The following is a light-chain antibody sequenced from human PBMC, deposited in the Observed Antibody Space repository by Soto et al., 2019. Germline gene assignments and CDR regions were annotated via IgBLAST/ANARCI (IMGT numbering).Light chain of an antibody. CDR2: AAS. V-gene: IGKV3-20*01. J-gene: IGKJ3*01. CDR1: QSVSSSS. CDR3: QQHGSWGIT. Sequence: EIVLTQSPGTLSLSPRERATLSCRASQSVSSSSVVWYRQRPGQAPRLLMYAASSRAAGIPDRFSGSGSGTDFTLTISRLEPEDFAVYYCQQHGSWGITFGPGTKVDIK.